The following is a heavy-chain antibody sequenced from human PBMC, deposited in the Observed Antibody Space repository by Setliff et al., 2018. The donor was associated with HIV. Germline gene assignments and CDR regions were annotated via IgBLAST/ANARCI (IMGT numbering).Heavy chain of an antibody. D-gene: IGHD3-10*01. J-gene: IGHJ4*02. CDR3: ARSDGLGINSRFDS. V-gene: IGHV1-24*01. CDR2: FDLAEDEI. Sequence: ASVKVSCKVSGYTFIELSRHWVRQAPGKGLEWMGGFDLAEDEITYAQKFQGRVTMTRNTSTRTAYMELSSLTSEDTAVYYCARSDGLGINSRFDSWGQGTLVTVSS. CDR1: GYTFIELS.